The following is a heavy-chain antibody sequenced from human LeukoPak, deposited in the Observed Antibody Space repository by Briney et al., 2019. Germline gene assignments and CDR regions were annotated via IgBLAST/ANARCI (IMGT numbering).Heavy chain of an antibody. J-gene: IGHJ3*02. CDR3: ARVTIFGVVMDAFDI. CDR1: GGSISSYY. CDR2: IYYSGST. Sequence: SETLSLTCTVSGGSISSYYWSWIRQPPGKGLEWIGYIYYSGSTNYNPSLNSRVTISVDTSKNQFSLKLSSVTAADTAVYYCARVTIFGVVMDAFDIWGQGTMVTVSS. D-gene: IGHD3-3*01. V-gene: IGHV4-59*01.